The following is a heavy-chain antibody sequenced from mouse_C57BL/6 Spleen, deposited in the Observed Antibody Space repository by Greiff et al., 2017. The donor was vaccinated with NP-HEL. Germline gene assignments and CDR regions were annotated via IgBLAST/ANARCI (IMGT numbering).Heavy chain of an antibody. CDR1: GYAFSSSW. V-gene: IGHV1-82*01. J-gene: IGHJ2*01. Sequence: VMLVESGPELVKPGASVKISCKASGYAFSSSWMNWVKQRPGKGLEWIGRIYPGDGDTNYNGKFKGKATLTADKSSSTAYMQLSSLTSEDSAVYFCARGFITTVVAIDYWGQGTTLTVSS. CDR3: ARGFITTVVAIDY. D-gene: IGHD1-1*01. CDR2: IYPGDGDT.